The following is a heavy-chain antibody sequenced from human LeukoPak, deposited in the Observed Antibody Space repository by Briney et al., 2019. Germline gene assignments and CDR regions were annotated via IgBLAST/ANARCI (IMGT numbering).Heavy chain of an antibody. CDR2: TGSTGVST. J-gene: IGHJ4*02. V-gene: IGHV3-23*01. Sequence: PGRSLRLSCAASGFTFSSYAMNWVRQAPGKGLEWVSGTGSTGVSTFYADSVKGRFTVSRDNSKNTLSLQMNSLRAEGTAVYYCAKDPGVVPAHYFDYWGQGTLVTVSS. CDR1: GFTFSSYA. CDR3: AKDPGVVPAHYFDY. D-gene: IGHD2-2*01.